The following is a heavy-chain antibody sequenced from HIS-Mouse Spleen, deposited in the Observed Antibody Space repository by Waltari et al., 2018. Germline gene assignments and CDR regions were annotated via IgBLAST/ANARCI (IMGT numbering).Heavy chain of an antibody. CDR1: GFTFSGHS. CDR2: ISSSSSYI. Sequence: EVQLVQSGGGLVKPGGSLRPSCAASGFTFSGHSMNWVRQAPGKGLEWVSSISSSSSYIYYADSVKGRFTISRDNAKNSLYLQMNSLRAEDTAFYYCARRLLTGDAFDIWGQGTMVTVSS. D-gene: IGHD7-27*01. CDR3: ARRLLTGDAFDI. J-gene: IGHJ3*02. V-gene: IGHV3-21*01.